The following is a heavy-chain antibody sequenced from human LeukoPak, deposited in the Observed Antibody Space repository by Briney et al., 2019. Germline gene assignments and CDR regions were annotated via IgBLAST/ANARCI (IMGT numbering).Heavy chain of an antibody. Sequence: PSETLSLTCAVYGGSFSGYYWSWIRQPPGKGLEWIGEINHSGSTNYNPSLKSRVTISVDTSKNQFSLKLSSVTAADTAVYYCARVRGVDYGTDVWGQGTTVTVSS. CDR3: ARVRGVDYGTDV. CDR2: INHSGST. D-gene: IGHD3-10*01. J-gene: IGHJ6*02. V-gene: IGHV4-34*01. CDR1: GGSFSGYY.